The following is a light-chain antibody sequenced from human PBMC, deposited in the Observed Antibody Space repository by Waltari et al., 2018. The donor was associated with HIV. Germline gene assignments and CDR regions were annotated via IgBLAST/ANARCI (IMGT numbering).Light chain of an antibody. CDR1: SSDVGAYKF. V-gene: IGLV2-14*01. J-gene: IGLJ1*01. CDR3: TSYTTSITYV. Sequence: QSALTQPASVSGSPGQSITISCTGTSSDVGAYKFVSWYQQHPGNAPKLIIYEASNRPSGVSNRFSASKSGNTASLTISGLQAEDEADYYCTSYTTSITYVFGTGTKVTVL. CDR2: EAS.